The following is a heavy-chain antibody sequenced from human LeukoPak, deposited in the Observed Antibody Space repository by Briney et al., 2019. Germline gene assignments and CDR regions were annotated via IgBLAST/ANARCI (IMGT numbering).Heavy chain of an antibody. CDR1: GFSFSNYE. CDR2: ISSSGSTI. CDR3: ARDRYYYDSSGYGRDFDY. D-gene: IGHD3-22*01. J-gene: IGHJ4*02. Sequence: GGSLRLSCTASGFSFSNYEMNWVRQAPGKGLEWVSYISSSGSTIYYADSVKGRFTISRDNAKTSLYLQMNSLRAEDTAVYYCARDRYYYDSSGYGRDFDYWGQGTLVTVSS. V-gene: IGHV3-48*03.